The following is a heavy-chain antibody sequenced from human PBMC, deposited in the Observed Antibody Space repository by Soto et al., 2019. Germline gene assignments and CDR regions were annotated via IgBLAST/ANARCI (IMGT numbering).Heavy chain of an antibody. CDR1: GFTCSSYA. V-gene: IGHV3-30-3*02. Sequence: GGSLRLSCAASGFTCSSYAMHWVRQAPGKGLEWVAVISYDATNKYYADSVKGRFTISRDNSKNTLYLQMNSLRAEDTVFFNGEEGKRGTFPALEFGGQRSLDPVS. D-gene: IGHD1-1*01. CDR3: EEGKRGTFPALEF. CDR2: ISYDATNK. J-gene: IGHJ4*02.